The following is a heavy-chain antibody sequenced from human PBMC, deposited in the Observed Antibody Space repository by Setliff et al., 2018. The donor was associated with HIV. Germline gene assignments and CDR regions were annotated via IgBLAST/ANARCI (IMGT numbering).Heavy chain of an antibody. V-gene: IGHV1-8*03. Sequence: GASVKVSCKASGYTFTSYDINWGRQATGQGLEWMGWMNPNSGNTGYAQKFQGRVTITRNTFISTAYMELSSLRSEDTAVYYCARGLCSGSYYNYYYYYMDVWGKGTTVPVSS. D-gene: IGHD3-10*02. CDR2: MNPNSGNT. CDR1: GYTFTSYD. J-gene: IGHJ6*03. CDR3: ARGLCSGSYYNYYYYYMDV.